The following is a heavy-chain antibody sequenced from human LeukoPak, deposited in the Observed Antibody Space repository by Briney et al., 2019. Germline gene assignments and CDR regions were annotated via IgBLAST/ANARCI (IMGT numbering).Heavy chain of an antibody. D-gene: IGHD6-13*01. CDR2: INHSGST. V-gene: IGHV4-34*01. CDR3: ARGSGIAAVNDY. CDR1: GGSVSGYY. J-gene: IGHJ4*02. Sequence: PSGTLSLTCAVYGGSVSGYYWSWIRQPPGKGLEWVWEINHSGSTNYNPSLKSRVAISVDTSKNQFSLNLSSVTAADTAVYYCARGSGIAAVNDYWGQGTLVTVSS.